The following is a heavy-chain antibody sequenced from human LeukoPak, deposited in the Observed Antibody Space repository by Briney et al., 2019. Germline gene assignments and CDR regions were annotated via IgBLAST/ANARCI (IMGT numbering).Heavy chain of an antibody. CDR1: GYTFTGYY. J-gene: IGHJ5*02. D-gene: IGHD6-19*01. V-gene: IGHV1-2*02. CDR3: AREGVAGTQNWFDP. CDR2: INPNSGGT. Sequence: ASVKVSCKASGYTFTGYYMHWVRQAPGQGLEWMGWINPNSGGTNYAQKLQGRVTMTTDTSTSTAYMELRSLRSDDTAVYYCAREGVAGTQNWFDPWGQGTLSPSPQ.